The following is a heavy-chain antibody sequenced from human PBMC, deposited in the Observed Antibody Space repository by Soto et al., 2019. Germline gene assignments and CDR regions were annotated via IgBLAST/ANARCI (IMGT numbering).Heavy chain of an antibody. CDR1: GFNFKDYN. J-gene: IGHJ6*02. Sequence: QVHLVESGGGVVQPGGSLRLSCAASGFNFKDYNMFWVRQAPGRGLEWVALITYDAEYQYYGDSVKGRVTISRDNSKSTLFLQLTGLRVEDTAVYYCAKDRRYYYDIETLYGLDVWGQGTTISVS. CDR3: AKDRRYYYDIETLYGLDV. D-gene: IGHD3-22*01. V-gene: IGHV3-30*18. CDR2: ITYDAEYQ.